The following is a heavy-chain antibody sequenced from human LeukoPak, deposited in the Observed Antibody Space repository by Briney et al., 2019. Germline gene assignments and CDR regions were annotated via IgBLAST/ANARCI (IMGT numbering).Heavy chain of an antibody. J-gene: IGHJ3*02. Sequence: ASVKVSCKASGYTFTGHYMHWVRQAPGQWLEWMGWINPNSGGTKYAQKFQGRVTMTIDTSISIAYMDVSRLNFDDTAVYYCARPRTSGWIHDVYYIWGQGTMVTVSS. V-gene: IGHV1-2*02. D-gene: IGHD6-19*01. CDR2: INPNSGGT. CDR1: GYTFTGHY. CDR3: ARPRTSGWIHDVYYI.